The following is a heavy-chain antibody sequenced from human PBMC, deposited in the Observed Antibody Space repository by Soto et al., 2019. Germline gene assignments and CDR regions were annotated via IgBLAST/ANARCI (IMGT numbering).Heavy chain of an antibody. D-gene: IGHD6-13*01. CDR1: GFSFSNYE. CDR2: ISSGGDTI. V-gene: IGHV3-48*03. Sequence: GSLRLSCAASGFSFSNYEMNWVRQAPGKGLEWVAYISSGGDTIHYADSVRGRFTVSRDNARNSLSLQMNTLRVEDTALYYCARDRAAGGYWGQGTLVTVSS. J-gene: IGHJ4*02. CDR3: ARDRAAGGY.